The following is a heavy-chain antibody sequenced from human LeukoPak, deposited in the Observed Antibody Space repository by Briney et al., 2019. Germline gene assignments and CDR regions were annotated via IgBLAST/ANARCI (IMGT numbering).Heavy chain of an antibody. D-gene: IGHD3-10*01. V-gene: IGHV4-59*08. Sequence: PSETLSLTCTVSGGSISSYYWGWIRQPPGKGLEWIGYIYYSGSTNYNPSLKSRVTISVDTSKNQFSLKLSSVTAADTAVYYCASHTGGSGSYTLPHNYYYYGMDVWGQGTTVTVSS. CDR2: IYYSGST. CDR3: ASHTGGSGSYTLPHNYYYYGMDV. J-gene: IGHJ6*02. CDR1: GGSISSYY.